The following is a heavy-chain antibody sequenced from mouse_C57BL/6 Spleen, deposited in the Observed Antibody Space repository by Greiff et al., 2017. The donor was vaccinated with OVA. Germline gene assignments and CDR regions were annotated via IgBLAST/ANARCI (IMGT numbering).Heavy chain of an antibody. V-gene: IGHV1-15*01. CDR3: TSLTSTMVTRGFAY. Sequence: QVQLQQSGAELVRPGASVTLSCKASGYTFTDYEMHWVKQTPVHGLEWIGAIDPETGGTAYNQKCKGKAILTADKSSSTAYMELRSLTSEDSAVYYCTSLTSTMVTRGFAYWGQGTLVTVSA. D-gene: IGHD2-2*01. CDR2: IDPETGGT. J-gene: IGHJ3*01. CDR1: GYTFTDYE.